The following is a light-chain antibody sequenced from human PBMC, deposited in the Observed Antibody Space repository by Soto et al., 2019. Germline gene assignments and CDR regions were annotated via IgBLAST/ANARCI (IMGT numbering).Light chain of an antibody. CDR3: QSYDSSLSGYV. CDR2: GNS. V-gene: IGLV1-40*01. CDR1: SSNIGAGYD. Sequence: QSVLTQPPSVSRAPGQRVTISCTGSSSNIGAGYDVHWYQQLPGTAPKLLIYGNSNRPSGVPDRFSGSKSGTSASLAITGLQAEDEADYYCQSYDSSLSGYVFGPGTKVTVL. J-gene: IGLJ1*01.